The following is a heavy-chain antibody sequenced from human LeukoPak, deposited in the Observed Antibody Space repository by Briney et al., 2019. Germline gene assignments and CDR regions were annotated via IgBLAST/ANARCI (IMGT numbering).Heavy chain of an antibody. V-gene: IGHV4-39*07. Sequence: SETLSLTCTVSGGSITTRSYYWGWIRQPPGKGLEWIGSMHHSGSTYYNPSLKSRVTTSVDTSKNQFSLKLSSVTAADTAVYYCARDPGAYYDSSGYLNWLDPWGQGTLVTVYS. J-gene: IGHJ5*02. CDR1: GGSITTRSYY. CDR3: ARDPGAYYDSSGYLNWLDP. D-gene: IGHD3-22*01. CDR2: MHHSGST.